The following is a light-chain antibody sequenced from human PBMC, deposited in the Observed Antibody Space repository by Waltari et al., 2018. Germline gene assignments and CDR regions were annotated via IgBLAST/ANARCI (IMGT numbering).Light chain of an antibody. V-gene: IGLV2-11*01. CDR3: CSYAGSYTWV. Sequence: QSALTQPRSVSGSPGQSVTISCTGTSSDVGGYNYVSWYQQHPGKAPKLTIYDVSKALSGVPDLFSGSKSGIAASLTISWLQAEDEADYYCCSYAGSYTWVFGGGTKLTVL. CDR2: DVS. CDR1: SSDVGGYNY. J-gene: IGLJ3*02.